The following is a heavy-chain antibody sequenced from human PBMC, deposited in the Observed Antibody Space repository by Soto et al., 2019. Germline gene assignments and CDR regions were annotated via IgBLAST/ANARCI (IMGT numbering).Heavy chain of an antibody. CDR1: GGSISSGGYF. D-gene: IGHD3-10*01. J-gene: IGHJ5*02. V-gene: IGHV4-30-2*01. Sequence: QLQLQESGSGLVKPSQTLSLTCVVSGGSISSGGYFWSWIRQPPGKGLVWIGYIYHSGSTYYNPSLNSRVTISVARSQNQFSLKLSSVTAADTAMDYCARGLGPWGQGTLVTVSS. CDR2: IYHSGST. CDR3: ARGLGP.